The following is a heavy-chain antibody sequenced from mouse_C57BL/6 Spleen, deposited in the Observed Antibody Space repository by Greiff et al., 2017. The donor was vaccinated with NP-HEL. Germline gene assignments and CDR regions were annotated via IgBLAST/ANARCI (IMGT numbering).Heavy chain of an antibody. J-gene: IGHJ3*01. CDR2: INPGSGGT. Sequence: QVQLQQSGAELVRPGTSVKVSCKASGYAFTNYLIEWVKQRPGQGLEWIGVINPGSGGTNYNEKFKGKATLTADKSSSTAYMQLSSLTSEDSAVYFCARSVYDGYYPLFAYWGQGTLVTVFA. CDR3: ARSVYDGYYPLFAY. D-gene: IGHD2-3*01. CDR1: GYAFTNYL. V-gene: IGHV1-54*01.